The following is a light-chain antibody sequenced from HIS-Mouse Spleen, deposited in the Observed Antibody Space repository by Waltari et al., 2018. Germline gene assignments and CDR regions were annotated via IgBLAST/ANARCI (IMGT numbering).Light chain of an antibody. J-gene: IGLJ3*02. V-gene: IGLV2-14*03. Sequence: PGQSITISCTGPSSDVGGYNYVSWYQQHPGKAPKLMIYDVSNRPSGVSNRFSGSKSGNTASLTISGLQAEDEADYYCSSYTSSSTRVFGGGTKLTVL. CDR3: SSYTSSSTRV. CDR1: SSDVGGYNY. CDR2: DVS.